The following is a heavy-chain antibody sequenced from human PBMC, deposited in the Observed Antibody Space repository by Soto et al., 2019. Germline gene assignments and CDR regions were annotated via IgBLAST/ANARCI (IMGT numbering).Heavy chain of an antibody. D-gene: IGHD3-10*01. CDR3: ARFRGSYGMDV. CDR2: FDPEDGET. V-gene: IGHV1-24*01. CDR1: GYTLTELS. J-gene: IGHJ6*02. Sequence: ASVKVSCKVSGYTLTELSMHWVRQAPGKGLEWMGGFDPEDGETIYAQKFQGRVTITADKSTSTAYMELSSLSSEDTAVYYCARFRGSYGMDVWGQGTTVTVSS.